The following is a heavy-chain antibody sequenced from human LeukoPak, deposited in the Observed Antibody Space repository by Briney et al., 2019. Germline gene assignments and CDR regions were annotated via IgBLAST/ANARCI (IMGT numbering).Heavy chain of an antibody. CDR2: ISGSGGNT. V-gene: IGHV3-23*01. J-gene: IGHJ6*02. CDR1: GFTFSSYA. Sequence: GGSLRLSCAASGFTFSSYAMSWVRQAPGKGLEWVSAISGSGGNTYYADSVKGRFTISRDNSKNTLYLHMNSLRAEDTAVYYCARSQVVTAPRDYYYYYGMDVWGQGTTVTVSS. CDR3: ARSQVVTAPRDYYYYYGMDV. D-gene: IGHD2-21*02.